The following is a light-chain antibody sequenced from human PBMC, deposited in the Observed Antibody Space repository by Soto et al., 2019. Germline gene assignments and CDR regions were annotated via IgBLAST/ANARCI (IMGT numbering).Light chain of an antibody. CDR1: SGHSSYA. CDR3: QTWGTYVV. Sequence: QSVLTQSPSASASLGASVKLTCTLSSGHSSYAIAWHQQQPEKGPRYLMKLNSDGSHSKGDGIPDRFSGSSSGAERYLTISSLQSEDEADYYCQTWGTYVVFGGGTRSPS. J-gene: IGLJ2*01. V-gene: IGLV4-69*01. CDR2: LNSDGSH.